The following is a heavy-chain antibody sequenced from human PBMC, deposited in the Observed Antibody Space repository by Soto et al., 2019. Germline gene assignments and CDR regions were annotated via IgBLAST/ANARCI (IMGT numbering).Heavy chain of an antibody. V-gene: IGHV6-1*01. D-gene: IGHD1-1*01. CDR1: GDSVSSNSAA. CDR3: VRVGWNDAGS. CDR2: TRYTSKWYT. Sequence: SQTLSLTCAISGDSVSSNSAAWEWIRQSPSRGLEWLGRTRYTSKWYTEYAESVKSRITINADTSKNHFSLQLRSVTPEDTAVYYCVRVGWNDAGSWGQGTQVTVSS. J-gene: IGHJ5*02.